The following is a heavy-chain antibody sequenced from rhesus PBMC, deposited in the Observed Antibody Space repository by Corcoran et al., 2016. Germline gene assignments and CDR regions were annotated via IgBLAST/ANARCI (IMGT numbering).Heavy chain of an antibody. Sequence: EVQLVESGAGLVQPGGSLRLSCAASGFTFSDYYMSWVRQVPGEGPEWVGFIRKKANGGTPENAASVKGSFTISRDDSISIVSLQMNSLRTEDTAVYYCAKAGGGWPFDYWGQGVLVTVSS. V-gene: IGHV3S22*01. CDR2: IRKKANGGTP. D-gene: IGHD6-37*01. J-gene: IGHJ4*01. CDR3: AKAGGGWPFDY. CDR1: GFTFSDYY.